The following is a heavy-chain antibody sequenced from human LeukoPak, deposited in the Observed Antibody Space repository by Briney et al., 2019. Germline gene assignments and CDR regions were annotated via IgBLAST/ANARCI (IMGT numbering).Heavy chain of an antibody. J-gene: IGHJ6*03. D-gene: IGHD3-10*01. CDR3: ARGTSGYYGSGGRRYMDV. CDR1: GGSFSGYY. Sequence: SETLSLTCAVYGGSFSGYYWSWIRQPPGKGLEWIGEINHSGSTNYNPSLKSRVTISVDTPKNQFSLKLSSVTAADTAVYYCARGTSGYYGSGGRRYMDVWGKGTTVTVSS. CDR2: INHSGST. V-gene: IGHV4-34*01.